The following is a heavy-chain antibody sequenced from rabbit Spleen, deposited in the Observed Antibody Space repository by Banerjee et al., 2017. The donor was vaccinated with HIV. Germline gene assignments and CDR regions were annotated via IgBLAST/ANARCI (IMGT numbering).Heavy chain of an antibody. CDR1: GFDFNSGSD. V-gene: IGHV1S45*01. CDR2: IYAGSSDST. Sequence: QEQLVESGGGLILPGGSLKLSCKASGFDFNSGSDMCWVRQAPGKGLEWIACIYAGSSDSTYSASWAKGRFTLSKSSSTTVTLQMTSRTVGDTASYFCARAAYDDGGYAYVAAFNLWGQGTLVTVS. J-gene: IGHJ4*01. CDR3: ARAAYDDGGYAYVAAFNL. D-gene: IGHD6-1*01.